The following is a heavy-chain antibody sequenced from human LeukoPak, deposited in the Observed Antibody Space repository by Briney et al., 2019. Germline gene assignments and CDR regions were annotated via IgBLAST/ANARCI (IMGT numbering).Heavy chain of an antibody. CDR1: GFTFGDYA. CDR3: TRIGYDILTGYYKPPLW. D-gene: IGHD3-9*01. J-gene: IGHJ4*02. V-gene: IGHV3-49*04. Sequence: PGRSLRLSCTASGFTFGDYAMSWVRPAPGKGLEWVGFIRSKAYGGTTEYAASVKGRFTISRDDSKSIAYLQMNSLKTEDTAVYYCTRIGYDILTGYYKPPLWWGQGTLVTVSS. CDR2: IRSKAYGGTT.